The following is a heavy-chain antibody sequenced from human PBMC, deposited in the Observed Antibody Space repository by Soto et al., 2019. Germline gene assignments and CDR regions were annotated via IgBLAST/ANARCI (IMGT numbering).Heavy chain of an antibody. V-gene: IGHV3-23*01. CDR3: ASDNSSGWYVLGYTPNAFDI. CDR2: ISGSGGST. Sequence: GGSLRLSCAASGFTFSSYAMSWVRQAPGKGLEWVSAISGSGGSTYYADSVKGRFTISRDNSKNTLYLQMNSLRAEDTAVYYCASDNSSGWYVLGYTPNAFDIWGQGTMVTVSS. J-gene: IGHJ3*02. CDR1: GFTFSSYA. D-gene: IGHD6-19*01.